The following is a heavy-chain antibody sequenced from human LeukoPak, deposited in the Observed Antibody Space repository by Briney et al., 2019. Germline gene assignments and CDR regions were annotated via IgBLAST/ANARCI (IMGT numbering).Heavy chain of an antibody. Sequence: GGSLRLSCAASGFTFDDYAMHWVRQAPGKGLEWVSGISWNSGSIGYADSVKGRFAISRDNAKKSLYLEMNSLRAEDTAVYYCARDQYGLGYGSLFDYWGQGTLVTVSS. CDR3: ARDQYGLGYGSLFDY. CDR1: GFTFDDYA. J-gene: IGHJ4*02. D-gene: IGHD3-10*01. CDR2: ISWNSGSI. V-gene: IGHV3-9*01.